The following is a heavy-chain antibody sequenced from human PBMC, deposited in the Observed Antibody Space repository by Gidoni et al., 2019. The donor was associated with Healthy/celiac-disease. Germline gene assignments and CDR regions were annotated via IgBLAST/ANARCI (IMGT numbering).Heavy chain of an antibody. CDR1: GFPFSSYA. J-gene: IGHJ4*02. Sequence: EVQLLESGGGLVQPGGSLRLSCAASGFPFSSYAMSGVRQAPGKGLEWVSAISGSGGSTYYADSVKGRFTISRDNSKNTLYLQMNSLRAEDTAVYYCAKGGKNYGDYRYWGQGTLVTVSS. CDR3: AKGGKNYGDYRY. D-gene: IGHD4-17*01. CDR2: ISGSGGST. V-gene: IGHV3-23*01.